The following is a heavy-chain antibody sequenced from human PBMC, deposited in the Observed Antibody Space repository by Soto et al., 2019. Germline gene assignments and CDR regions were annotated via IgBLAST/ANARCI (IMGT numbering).Heavy chain of an antibody. Sequence: GGSLRLSCAASGFTFSSYAMSCVRQAPGKGLEWVSAISGSGGSTYYADSVKGRFTISRDNSKNTLYLQMNSLRAEDTAVYYCAKDHYYDSSGSWAPDYWGQGTLVTVSS. J-gene: IGHJ4*02. CDR1: GFTFSSYA. V-gene: IGHV3-23*01. CDR2: ISGSGGST. CDR3: AKDHYYDSSGSWAPDY. D-gene: IGHD3-22*01.